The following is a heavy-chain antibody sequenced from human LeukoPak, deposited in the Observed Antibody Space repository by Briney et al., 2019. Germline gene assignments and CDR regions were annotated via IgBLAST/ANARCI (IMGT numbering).Heavy chain of an antibody. CDR2: ISSSGSTI. CDR3: AKEIVSCSGGSCYPTFDY. Sequence: GGSLRLSCAASGFTFSSYEMNWVRQAPGKGLEWVSYISSSGSTIYYADSVKGRFTISRDNAKNSLYLQMNSLRAEDTAVYYCAKEIVSCSGGSCYPTFDYWGQGTLVTVSS. D-gene: IGHD2-15*01. V-gene: IGHV3-48*03. CDR1: GFTFSSYE. J-gene: IGHJ4*02.